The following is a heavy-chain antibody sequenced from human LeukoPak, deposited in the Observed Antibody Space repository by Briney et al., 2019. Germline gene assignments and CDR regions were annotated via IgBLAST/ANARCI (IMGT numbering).Heavy chain of an antibody. J-gene: IGHJ4*02. CDR1: GFTFSDYA. CDR3: AREWTYSSGWWASAY. D-gene: IGHD6-19*01. Sequence: GGSLRLSRAASGFTFSDYAMHWVRQAPGKGLDWVALISYDGGSRYYAESVTGRFTISRDNSKNTLYLQMNSLRVEDTALYYCAREWTYSSGWWASAYWGQGTLVTVSS. V-gene: IGHV3-30-3*01. CDR2: ISYDGGSR.